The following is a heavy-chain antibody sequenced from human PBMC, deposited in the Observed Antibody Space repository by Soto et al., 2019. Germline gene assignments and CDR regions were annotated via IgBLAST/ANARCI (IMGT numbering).Heavy chain of an antibody. D-gene: IGHD5-12*01. CDR2: INPSGGST. CDR1: GYTFTSYY. J-gene: IGHJ4*02. CDR3: ARDFRAHLEWLQCGY. Sequence: ASVKVSCKASGYTFTSYYMHWVRQAPGQGLEWMGIINPSGGSTSYAQKFQGRVTMTRDTSTSTVYMELSSLRSEDTAVYYCARDFRAHLEWLQCGYWGQGTLVTVSS. V-gene: IGHV1-46*01.